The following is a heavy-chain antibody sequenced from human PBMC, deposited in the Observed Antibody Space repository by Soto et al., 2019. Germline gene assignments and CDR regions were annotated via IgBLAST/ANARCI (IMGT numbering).Heavy chain of an antibody. Sequence: VESLKISCKGSGYSFTSYWIGWVRHMPGKGLEWMGIIYPGDSDTRYSPSFQGQVTISADKSLSTAYLQWSSLKASDTAMYYCARLYYYDSSGSGAEYFQKWGQGTLVTVSS. CDR1: GYSFTSYW. V-gene: IGHV5-51*01. CDR2: IYPGDSDT. D-gene: IGHD3-22*01. J-gene: IGHJ1*01. CDR3: ARLYYYDSSGSGAEYFQK.